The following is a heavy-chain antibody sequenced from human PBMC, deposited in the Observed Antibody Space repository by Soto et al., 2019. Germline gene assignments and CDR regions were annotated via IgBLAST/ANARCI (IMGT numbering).Heavy chain of an antibody. CDR2: ISSSSSAI. J-gene: IGHJ4*02. V-gene: IGHV3-48*02. CDR1: GFTFSSYS. D-gene: IGHD1-26*01. Sequence: GGSLRLSCAASGFTFSSYSKNWVRQAPGKGLEWVSYISSSSSAIYYADSVKGRFTISRDNAKNSLYLQMNSLRDEDTAVYYCARDISGSYSYFDYWGQGTLVTVSS. CDR3: ARDISGSYSYFDY.